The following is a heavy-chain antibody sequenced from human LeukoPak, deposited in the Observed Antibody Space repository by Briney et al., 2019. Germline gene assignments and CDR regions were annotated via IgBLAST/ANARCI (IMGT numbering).Heavy chain of an antibody. J-gene: IGHJ6*02. Sequence: PSQTLSLTCAISGDIVSSNSAAWNWIRQSPSRGLEWLGRTYYRSKWYNDYAVSVKSRITINPDTSKNQFSLQLNSVTPGDTAVYYCARGGEADYGMDVWGQGTTVTVSS. V-gene: IGHV6-1*01. CDR1: GDIVSSNSAA. CDR3: ARGGEADYGMDV. CDR2: TYYRSKWYN.